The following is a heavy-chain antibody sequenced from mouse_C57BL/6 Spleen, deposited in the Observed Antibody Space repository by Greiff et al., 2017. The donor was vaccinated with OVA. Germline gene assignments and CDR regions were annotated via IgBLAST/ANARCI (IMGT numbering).Heavy chain of an antibody. J-gene: IGHJ4*01. V-gene: IGHV1-82*01. CDR3: ARRALITTVVATYYYAMDY. CDR1: GYAFSSSW. Sequence: VKLVESGPELVKPGASVKISCKASGYAFSSSWMNWVKQRPGKGLEWLGRIYPGDGDTNYNGKFKGKATLTADKSSSTAYMQLSSLTSEDSAVYFCARRALITTVVATYYYAMDYWGQGTSVTVSS. CDR2: IYPGDGDT. D-gene: IGHD1-1*01.